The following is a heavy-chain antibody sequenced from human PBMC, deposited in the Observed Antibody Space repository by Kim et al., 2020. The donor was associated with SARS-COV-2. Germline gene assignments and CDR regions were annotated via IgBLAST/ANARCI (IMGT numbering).Heavy chain of an antibody. V-gene: IGHV3-30*03. D-gene: IGHD3-10*01. J-gene: IGHJ3*02. CDR3: VRVTLWFGAPDAFDI. Sequence: SVKDRFTTARDNSKNTLYLQMNSLRAEDTAVYYCVRVTLWFGAPDAFDIWGQGTMVTVSS.